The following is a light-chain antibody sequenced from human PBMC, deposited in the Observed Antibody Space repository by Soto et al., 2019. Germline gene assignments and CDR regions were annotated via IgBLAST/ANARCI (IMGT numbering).Light chain of an antibody. CDR3: QQRSNWPPVI. Sequence: IVLTQSPATLSLSPGERATLSCRASQSVSSYLAWYQQKPGQAPSLLIYDASNRATGIPARFSGSGSGTDFNRSISSLELEDFAVYYCQQRSNWPPVIFGGGTKVEIK. V-gene: IGKV3-11*01. CDR1: QSVSSY. CDR2: DAS. J-gene: IGKJ4*01.